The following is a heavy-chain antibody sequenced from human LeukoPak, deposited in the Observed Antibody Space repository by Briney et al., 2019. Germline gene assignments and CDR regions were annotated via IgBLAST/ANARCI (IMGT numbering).Heavy chain of an antibody. D-gene: IGHD6-19*01. CDR3: AKDVGQWLAHGFDY. J-gene: IGHJ4*02. Sequence: HSGGSLRLSCTVSGFTVSSNSMSWVRQAPGKGLEWVSFIYSDNTHYSDSVKGRFTISRDNSKNTLYLQMNSLRAEDTAVYYCAKDVGQWLAHGFDYWGQGTLVTVSS. CDR2: IYSDNT. CDR1: GFTVSSNS. V-gene: IGHV3-53*01.